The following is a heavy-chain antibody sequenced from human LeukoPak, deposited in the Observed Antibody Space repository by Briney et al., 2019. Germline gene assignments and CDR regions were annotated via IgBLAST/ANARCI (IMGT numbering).Heavy chain of an antibody. D-gene: IGHD4-23*01. J-gene: IGHJ4*02. CDR1: ADSISSSSYY. Sequence: SETLSLTCSVYADSISSSSYYWGWIRRPPGKGLEWIGSIYYSGSTYYNPSLKSRVIISVDTSKNQFSLKLNSVTAADTAVYYCARDQKLSVVDSWGQGSLVTVSS. V-gene: IGHV4-39*07. CDR2: IYYSGST. CDR3: ARDQKLSVVDS.